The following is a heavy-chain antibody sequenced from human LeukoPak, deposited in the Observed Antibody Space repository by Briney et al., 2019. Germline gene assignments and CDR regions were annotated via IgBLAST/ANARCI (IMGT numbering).Heavy chain of an antibody. D-gene: IGHD2-2*01. J-gene: IGHJ5*02. Sequence: PSETLSLTCAVYGGSFSGYYWGWIRQPPGKGLEWIGSIYYSGSTYYNPSLKSRVTISVDTSKNQFSLKLSSVTAADTAVYYCARGYCSSTSCYAYNWFDPWGQGTLVTVSS. CDR1: GGSFSGYY. CDR2: IYYSGST. CDR3: ARGYCSSTSCYAYNWFDP. V-gene: IGHV4-34*01.